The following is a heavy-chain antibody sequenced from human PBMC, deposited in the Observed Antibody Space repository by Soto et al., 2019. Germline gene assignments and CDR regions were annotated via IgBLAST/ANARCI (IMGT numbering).Heavy chain of an antibody. D-gene: IGHD5-18*01. Sequence: GGSLRLSCAASGFTFSTYAMSWVRQAPGKGLEWVSAISRSGGSTYYADSLKGRFTISRDNAKNSLSLQMNNLRAEDTAVYYCARENSVQAWLHHFDHWGLGTLVTVSS. J-gene: IGHJ4*02. CDR3: ARENSVQAWLHHFDH. V-gene: IGHV3-23*01. CDR1: GFTFSTYA. CDR2: ISRSGGST.